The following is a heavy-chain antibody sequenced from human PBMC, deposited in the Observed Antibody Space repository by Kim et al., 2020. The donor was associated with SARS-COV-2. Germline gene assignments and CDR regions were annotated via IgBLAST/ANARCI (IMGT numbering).Heavy chain of an antibody. D-gene: IGHD3-10*01. Sequence: SETLSLTCTVSGGSISSYYWSWIRQPPGKGLEWIGYIYHSGSTSYTPSLKSRVTISVDTSKNQFSLKLNSVTAADTAVYYCARSMIREFPLGLAYWGQGSLVTVSS. J-gene: IGHJ4*02. CDR2: IYHSGST. V-gene: IGHV4-59*08. CDR3: ARSMIREFPLGLAY. CDR1: GGSISSYY.